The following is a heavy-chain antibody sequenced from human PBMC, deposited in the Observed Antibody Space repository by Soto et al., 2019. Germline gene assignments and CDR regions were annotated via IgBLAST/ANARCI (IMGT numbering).Heavy chain of an antibody. CDR1: GGSISGYY. CDR3: ARSIDP. V-gene: IGHV4-31*03. CDR2: IYYSGST. J-gene: IGHJ5*02. Sequence: PSETLSLTCTVSGGSISGYYWSWIRQHPGKGLEWIGYIYYSGSTYYNPSLKSRVTISVDTSKNQFSLKLSSVTAADTAVYYCARSIDPWGQGTLATVSS.